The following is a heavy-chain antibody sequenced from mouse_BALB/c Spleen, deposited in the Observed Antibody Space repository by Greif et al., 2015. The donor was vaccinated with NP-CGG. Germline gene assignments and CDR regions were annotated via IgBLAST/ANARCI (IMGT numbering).Heavy chain of an antibody. Sequence: EVKLVDSGGGLVQPGGSLKLSCAASGFDFSRYWMSWVRQAPGKGLEWIGEINPDSSTINYTPSLKDKFIISRDNAKNTLYLQMSKVRSEDTALYYCARPCYDYDSAYWGQGTLVTVSA. CDR1: GFDFSRYW. CDR2: INPDSSTI. CDR3: ARPCYDYDSAY. D-gene: IGHD2-4*01. V-gene: IGHV4-1*02. J-gene: IGHJ3*01.